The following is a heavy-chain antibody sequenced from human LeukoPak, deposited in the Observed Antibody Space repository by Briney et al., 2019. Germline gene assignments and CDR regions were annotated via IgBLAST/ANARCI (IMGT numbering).Heavy chain of an antibody. CDR3: AGTNTYYYDSSGYYGLRLGAFDI. CDR1: GGSISSYY. CDR2: IYTSGST. D-gene: IGHD3-22*01. J-gene: IGHJ3*02. Sequence: ASETLSLTCTVSGGSISSYYWSWIRQPAGKGLEWIGRIYTSGSTNYNLSLKSRVTMSVDTSKNQFSLKLSSVTAADTAVYYCAGTNTYYYDSSGYYGLRLGAFDIWGQGTMVTVSS. V-gene: IGHV4-4*07.